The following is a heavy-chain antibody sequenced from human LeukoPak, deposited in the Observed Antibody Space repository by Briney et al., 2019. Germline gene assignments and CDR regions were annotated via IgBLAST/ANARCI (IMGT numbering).Heavy chain of an antibody. CDR3: ASAHCSGGSCYSEQLLNDY. V-gene: IGHV1-69*01. J-gene: IGHJ4*02. CDR1: GGTFSSYA. Sequence: SVKVSCKASGGTFSSYAISWVRQAPGQGLEWMGGIIPIFGTANYAQKFQGRVTITADDSTSTAYMELSSLRSEDTAVYYCASAHCSGGSCYSEQLLNDYWGQGTLVTVSS. D-gene: IGHD2-15*01. CDR2: IIPIFGTA.